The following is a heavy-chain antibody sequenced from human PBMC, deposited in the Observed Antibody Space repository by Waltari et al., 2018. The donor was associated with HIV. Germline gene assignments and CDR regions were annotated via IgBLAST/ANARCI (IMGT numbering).Heavy chain of an antibody. CDR3: ARATQYSSSWTTQLRRWFDP. Sequence: QLQLQESVIGVVEPSETLSLTCTGSGRPSSRTNSSWGWVRTTPGKGLERIGNMYYSGSTHYNPSRKCRVTISVGTTKTQFSPKLSSVPPTDTAVYYCARATQYSSSWTTQLRRWFDPWGQGTLVTVSS. CDR1: GRPSSRTNSS. V-gene: IGHV4-39*07. D-gene: IGHD6-13*01. J-gene: IGHJ5*02. CDR2: MYYSGST.